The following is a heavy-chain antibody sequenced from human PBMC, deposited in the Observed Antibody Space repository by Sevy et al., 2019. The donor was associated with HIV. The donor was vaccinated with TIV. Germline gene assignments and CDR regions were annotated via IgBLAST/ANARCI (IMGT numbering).Heavy chain of an antibody. CDR2: INSDGSST. CDR1: GFTFSSYW. CDR3: ARDSPDYDILTGYLADAFDI. V-gene: IGHV3-74*01. D-gene: IGHD3-9*01. Sequence: GGSLRLSCAASGFTFSSYWMHWVRQAPGKGLVWVSRINSDGSSTSYADSVKGRFTISRDNAKNTLYLQMNSLRAEDTAVYYCARDSPDYDILTGYLADAFDIRGQGTMVTVSS. J-gene: IGHJ3*02.